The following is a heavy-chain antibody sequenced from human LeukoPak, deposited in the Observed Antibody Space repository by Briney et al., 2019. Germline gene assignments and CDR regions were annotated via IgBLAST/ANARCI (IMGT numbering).Heavy chain of an antibody. Sequence: GASVNVSCKASGYTFNSYDMHWVRQAPGERPEWMGRINAGSGSTKFSQKFQGRLTITRDRSANTVYMELSSLTSEDTAMYFCARESGVYQDFFEDWGQGSLVTVSS. D-gene: IGHD1-26*01. V-gene: IGHV1-3*01. CDR2: INAGSGST. J-gene: IGHJ4*02. CDR1: GYTFNSYD. CDR3: ARESGVYQDFFED.